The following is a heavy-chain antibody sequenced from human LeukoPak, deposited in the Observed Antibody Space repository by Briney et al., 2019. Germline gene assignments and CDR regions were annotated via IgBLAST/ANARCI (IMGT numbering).Heavy chain of an antibody. CDR3: ESETRYWNVWGSYFMVDY. V-gene: IGHV3-23*01. Sequence: GGSLRLSCAASGFTFSSYAMSWVRQAPGKGLEWVSAISGSGGSTYYADSVKGRFTISRDNSKNTLYLQMNSLRAEDTTEYYCESETRYWNVWGSYFMVDYWGQGTLVTVSS. J-gene: IGHJ4*02. CDR1: GFTFSSYA. CDR2: ISGSGGST. D-gene: IGHD3-16*01.